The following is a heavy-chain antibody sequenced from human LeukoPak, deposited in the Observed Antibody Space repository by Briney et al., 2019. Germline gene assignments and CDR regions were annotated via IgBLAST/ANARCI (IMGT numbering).Heavy chain of an antibody. CDR2: ISSSSSYI. CDR3: ARDGGFKYSGYRDGDYYDSSGYYYDDY. Sequence: GSLRLSSAASGFTFSSYSMNWVRQAPGKGLEWVSSISSSSSYIYYADSVKGRFTISRDNAKNALYLQMNSLRAEDTAVYYCARDGGFKYSGYRDGDYYDSSGYYYDDYWGQGTLVIVSS. V-gene: IGHV3-21*01. CDR1: GFTFSSYS. D-gene: IGHD3-22*01. J-gene: IGHJ4*02.